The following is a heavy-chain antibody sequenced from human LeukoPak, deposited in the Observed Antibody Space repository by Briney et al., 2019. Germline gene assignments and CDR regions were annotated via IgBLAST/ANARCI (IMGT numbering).Heavy chain of an antibody. CDR2: INHSGST. V-gene: IGHV4-34*01. CDR3: ARGLRAVAGPFDY. D-gene: IGHD6-19*01. Sequence: SETLSLTCAVSGGSFSGYYWSWIRQPPGKGLEWIGEINHSGSTNYNPSLKSRVTISVDTSKNQFSLKLRSVTAADTAVYYCARGLRAVAGPFDYWGQGTLVTVSS. CDR1: GGSFSGYY. J-gene: IGHJ4*02.